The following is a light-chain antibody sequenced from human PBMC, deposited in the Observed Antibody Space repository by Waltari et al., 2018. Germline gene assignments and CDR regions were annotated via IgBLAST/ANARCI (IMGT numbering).Light chain of an antibody. CDR2: DVS. V-gene: IGKV1-5*01. Sequence: IQMTQSPSALSASVGDRVTITCRASQSINTWMAWYQPRPGKAPKVLIYDVSTLESGVPSRFSGSGSGTEFTLAINNLQPEDFATYYCQQYYRYYTFGQGTKLEIK. CDR3: QQYYRYYT. J-gene: IGKJ2*01. CDR1: QSINTW.